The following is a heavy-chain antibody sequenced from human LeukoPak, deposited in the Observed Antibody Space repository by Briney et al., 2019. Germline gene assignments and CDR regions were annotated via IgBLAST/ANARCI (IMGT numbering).Heavy chain of an antibody. D-gene: IGHD4-23*01. CDR1: GGSISSSSYY. J-gene: IGHJ1*01. CDR2: IYYSGST. Sequence: SETLSLTCTVSGGSISSSSYYWGWIRQPPGKGLEWIGSIYYSGSTYYNPSLKSRVTISVDTSKNQFSLKLSSVTAADTAVYYCARLSNSIRLGLRQRYFQHWGQGTLVTVSS. V-gene: IGHV4-39*01. CDR3: ARLSNSIRLGLRQRYFQH.